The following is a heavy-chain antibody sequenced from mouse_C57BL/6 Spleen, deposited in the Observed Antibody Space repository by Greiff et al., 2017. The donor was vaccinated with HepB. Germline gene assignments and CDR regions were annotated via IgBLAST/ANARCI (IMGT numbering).Heavy chain of an antibody. J-gene: IGHJ3*02. CDR3: TRVFHEW. CDR1: GFTFSRYA. CDR2: ISSGGDYI. V-gene: IGHV5-9-1*02. Sequence: DVMLVESGEGLVMPGGSLKLSCAASGFTFSRYAMSWVRQTPEKRLEWVAYISSGGDYIYYADTVKGRFTISRDNARNTLYLQMSSLKSEDTAMYYCTRVFHEWWGQGTLVTVSA.